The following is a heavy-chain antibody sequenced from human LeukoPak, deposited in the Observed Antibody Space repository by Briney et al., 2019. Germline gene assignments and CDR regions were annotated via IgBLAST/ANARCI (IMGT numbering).Heavy chain of an antibody. J-gene: IGHJ4*02. V-gene: IGHV4-39*01. CDR2: IYYSGST. CDR3: ARRDNYDYLWGSYHPDY. CDR1: GGSISSSSYY. Sequence: SETLSLTCTVSGGSISSSSYYWGWIRQPPGKGLEWIGSIYYSGSTYYNPSLKSRVTISVDTSKNQFSLKLSSVTAADTAVYYCARRDNYDYLWGSYHPDYWGQGTLVTVSS. D-gene: IGHD3-16*02.